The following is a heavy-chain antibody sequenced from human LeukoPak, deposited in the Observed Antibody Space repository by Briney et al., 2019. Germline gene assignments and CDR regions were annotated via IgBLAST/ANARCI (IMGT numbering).Heavy chain of an antibody. CDR2: ISGDGGST. D-gene: IGHD2-2*01. J-gene: IGHJ4*02. V-gene: IGHV3-43*02. CDR3: AKMIRYCRSTNCYSYFDY. Sequence: GGSLRLSCAASGFTFGDYAMHWVRQAPGKGLVWVSLISGDGGSTYYADSVKGRFTISRDNSKNSLCLQMDSLRTEDTALYYCAKMIRYCRSTNCYSYFDYWGQGTLVTVPS. CDR1: GFTFGDYA.